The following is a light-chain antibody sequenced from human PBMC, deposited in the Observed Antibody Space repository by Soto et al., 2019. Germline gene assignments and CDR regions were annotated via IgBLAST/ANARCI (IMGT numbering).Light chain of an antibody. CDR2: DAS. Sequence: IQMTQSPSTLSSSLGDRVTITCRASQSISSWLAWYQQKPGKAPKLLIYDASSLESGVPSRFSGSGSGTEFTLTINSLKTEDFATYYCQQHNIYPLTFGPGTKVDIK. CDR3: QQHNIYPLT. V-gene: IGKV1-5*01. CDR1: QSISSW. J-gene: IGKJ3*01.